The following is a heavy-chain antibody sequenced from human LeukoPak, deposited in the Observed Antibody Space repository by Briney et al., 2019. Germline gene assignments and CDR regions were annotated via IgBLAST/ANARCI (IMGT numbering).Heavy chain of an antibody. D-gene: IGHD6-13*01. V-gene: IGHV3-20*04. Sequence: GGSLRLSCAASGFTFDDYGMSWVRQAPGKGLEWVSGINWNGGSTGYADSVKGRFTISRDNAKNSLYLQMNSLRAEDTALYYCARGYSSSWFQIYYYYYYMDVWGKGTTVTVSS. J-gene: IGHJ6*03. CDR3: ARGYSSSWFQIYYYYYYMDV. CDR1: GFTFDDYG. CDR2: INWNGGST.